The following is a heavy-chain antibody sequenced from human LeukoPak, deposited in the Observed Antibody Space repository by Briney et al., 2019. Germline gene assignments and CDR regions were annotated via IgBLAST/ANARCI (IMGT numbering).Heavy chain of an antibody. V-gene: IGHV4-34*01. CDR1: GGSFSGYY. CDR2: INHSGST. Sequence: PSETLSLTCAVYGGSFSGYYWNWIRQPPGKGLEWIGEINHSGSTKYNPSLKSRVTISVDTSKNQFSLKLSSVTAADTAVYYCARGGYYYDSSGYYSFDYWGQGTLVTVSS. D-gene: IGHD3-22*01. J-gene: IGHJ4*02. CDR3: ARGGYYYDSSGYYSFDY.